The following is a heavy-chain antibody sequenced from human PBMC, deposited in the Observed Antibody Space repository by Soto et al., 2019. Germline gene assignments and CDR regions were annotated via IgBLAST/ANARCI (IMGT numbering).Heavy chain of an antibody. CDR2: ISGSGGST. CDR1: GFTFSSYA. D-gene: IGHD3-3*01. V-gene: IGHV3-23*01. J-gene: IGHJ4*02. CDR3: AKDGFLEWLLYPFDY. Sequence: GGSLRLSCAASGFTFSSYAMSWVRQAPGKGLEWVSAISGSGGSTYYADSVKGRFTISRDNSKNTLYLQMNSLRAEDTAVYYCAKDGFLEWLLYPFDYWGQGTLVTVSS.